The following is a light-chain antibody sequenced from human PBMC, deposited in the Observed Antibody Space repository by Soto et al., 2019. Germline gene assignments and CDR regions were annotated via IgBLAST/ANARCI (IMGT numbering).Light chain of an antibody. CDR3: QHYNSFPWT. CDR2: KSS. J-gene: IGKJ1*01. CDR1: QTISSW. V-gene: IGKV1-5*03. Sequence: DIQMAQSPSTLSGSGGDRVTMTCRASQTISSWLSWYQQKPGKAPKLLIYKSSTLKSGVPSRFSRSGSWTEFTLTISSLQPDDFATYYCQHYNSFPWTFGQGTKVDI.